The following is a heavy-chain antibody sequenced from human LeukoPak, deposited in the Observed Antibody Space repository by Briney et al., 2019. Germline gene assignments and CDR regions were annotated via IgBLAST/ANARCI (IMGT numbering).Heavy chain of an antibody. CDR2: IYNSGSTSYHSGNT. J-gene: IGHJ3*02. D-gene: IGHD3-10*01. V-gene: IGHV4-59*01. CDR1: VDSITSSY. Sequence: PSETLSLTCTVSVDSITSSYWSWIRQPPGKGLEWIGCIYNSGSTSYHSGNTKFNPSLKSRVTLSVDTSKNQFSLKLTSVTAADTAAYYCTKSDGYGLIRICGRGTMVTVSS. CDR3: TKSDGYGLIRI.